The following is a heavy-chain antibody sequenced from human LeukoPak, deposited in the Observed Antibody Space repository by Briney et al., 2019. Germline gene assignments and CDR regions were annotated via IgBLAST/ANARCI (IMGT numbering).Heavy chain of an antibody. V-gene: IGHV3-23*01. D-gene: IGHD4-23*01. CDR2: ISDTYGST. J-gene: IGHJ5*02. CDR3: AKPGGGNFFTNNYFEA. Sequence: GGSLRLSCAASGFTFSSYAVGWVRQAPGKGLEWVSSISDTYGSTSYETPVKGRFTIFRDNYKNTLFLQMNSLSVEDTAVYFCAKPGGGNFFTNNYFEAWGQGTLVTVSS. CDR1: GFTFSSYA.